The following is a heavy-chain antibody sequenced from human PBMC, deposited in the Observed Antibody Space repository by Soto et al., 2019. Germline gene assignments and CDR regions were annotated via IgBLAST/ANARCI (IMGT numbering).Heavy chain of an antibody. CDR3: ARAELWVGAVSRSPLSDY. V-gene: IGHV3-66*01. J-gene: IGHJ4*02. CDR2: FYGGGDI. CDR1: GLTVSVKY. D-gene: IGHD3-10*01. Sequence: EVQLVESGGGLVQPGGSLRLSCEASGLTVSVKYMGWVRQAPGKGLEWVSIFYGGGDIYYADSVKGRFSISRDNSKNTLYLQMNSLRADDTAVYYCARAELWVGAVSRSPLSDYWGQGTLVTVSS.